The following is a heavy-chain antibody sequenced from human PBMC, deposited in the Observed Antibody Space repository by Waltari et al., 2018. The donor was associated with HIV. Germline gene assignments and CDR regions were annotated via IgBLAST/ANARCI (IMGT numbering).Heavy chain of an antibody. CDR3: VKDSGYNSSGGAFDI. D-gene: IGHD3-22*01. J-gene: IGHJ3*02. V-gene: IGHV3-64D*06. CDR2: ITSHGKNT. CDR1: GFTVDNYT. Sequence: ELRLVGLWGGLVKTGGALRGCWSAYGFTVDNYTIHWVRQAPGKGLEYVSAITSHGKNTYYVDSVKGRFTISRDNSKNMLYLQMRSLRAEDTALYYCVKDSGYNSSGGAFDIWGQGTMVIVSS.